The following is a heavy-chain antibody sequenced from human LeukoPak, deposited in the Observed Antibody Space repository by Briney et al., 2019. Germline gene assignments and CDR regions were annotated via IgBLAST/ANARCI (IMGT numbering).Heavy chain of an antibody. CDR3: ARESYYGSGSYSRFDY. CDR1: GFTFSSYS. V-gene: IGHV3-21*01. Sequence: GGSLRLSCAASGFTFSSYSMNWVRQAPGKGLEWVSSISSSSSYIHYADSVKGRFTISRDNAKNSLYLQMNSLRAEDTAVYYCARESYYGSGSYSRFDYWGQGTLVTVSS. J-gene: IGHJ4*02. CDR2: ISSSSSYI. D-gene: IGHD3-10*01.